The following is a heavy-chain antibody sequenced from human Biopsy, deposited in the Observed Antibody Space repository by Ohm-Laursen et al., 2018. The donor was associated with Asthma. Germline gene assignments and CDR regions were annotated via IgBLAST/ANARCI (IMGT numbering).Heavy chain of an antibody. CDR2: INSVFGTA. V-gene: IGHV1-69*13. Sequence: ASVKASCKPLGGTFNTYVIGWVRQAPGQGLEWMGGINSVFGTATYPQKFQDRVTITADDSTSTVYMELSSLRSEDTAVYYCARKAGSCISSTCYSLDFWGQGTLVTVSS. J-gene: IGHJ4*02. CDR1: GGTFNTYV. D-gene: IGHD2-15*01. CDR3: ARKAGSCISSTCYSLDF.